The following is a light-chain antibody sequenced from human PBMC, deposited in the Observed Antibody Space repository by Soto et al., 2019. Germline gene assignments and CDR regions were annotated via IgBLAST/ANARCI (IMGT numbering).Light chain of an antibody. CDR3: SSYAGNNNLYV. Sequence: ALTQPPSASGSPGQSVTISCTGTSSDVGTYNYVSWYQQHPGKAPKLMIYEVNKRPAGVPDRFSGSKSGIMASLTVSGLQAEDEADYYCSSYAGNNNLYVFGTGTKV. CDR2: EVN. V-gene: IGLV2-8*01. J-gene: IGLJ1*01. CDR1: SSDVGTYNY.